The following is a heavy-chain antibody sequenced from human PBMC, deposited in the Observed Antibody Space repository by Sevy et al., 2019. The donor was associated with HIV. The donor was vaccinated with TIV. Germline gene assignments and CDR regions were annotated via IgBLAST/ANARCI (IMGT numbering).Heavy chain of an antibody. V-gene: IGHV4-59*01. CDR1: GGSISSYY. CDR3: ARWYYYDSSGYPIPKNWFDP. CDR2: IYYSGST. D-gene: IGHD3-22*01. Sequence: SETLSLTCTVSGGSISSYYWSWIRQPPGKGLEWIGYIYYSGSTNYNPSHKRRVTISVDTSKNQFSLKLSSVTAADTAVYYCARWYYYDSSGYPIPKNWFDPWGQGTLVTVSS. J-gene: IGHJ5*02.